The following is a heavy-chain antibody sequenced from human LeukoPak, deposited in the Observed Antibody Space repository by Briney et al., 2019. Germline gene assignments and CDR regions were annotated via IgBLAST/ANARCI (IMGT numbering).Heavy chain of an antibody. CDR2: IWCGESYT. CDR1: GFSFSIYD. CDR3: AREIFGSGSYPAY. V-gene: IGHV3-33*01. Sequence: GRSLRLFCAASGFSFSIYDMHWVRQAPGEGVEGVALIWCGESYTFYTDSVNGRFTISRDNSKNTVYLQMNSLGGEDTAVYYCAREIFGSGSYPAYWGQGTLVTVSS. J-gene: IGHJ4*02. D-gene: IGHD3-10*01.